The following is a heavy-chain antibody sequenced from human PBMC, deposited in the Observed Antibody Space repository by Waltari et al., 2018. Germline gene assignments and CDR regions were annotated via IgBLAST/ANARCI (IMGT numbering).Heavy chain of an antibody. CDR2: IYSSGTT. CDR1: GGSISGSY. D-gene: IGHD6-13*01. CDR3: ARDGAAATWADYYYMDV. Sequence: QVQLQESGSGLVKPSETLSLSCSVSGGSISGSYWSWIRQPPGKGLEWIGHIYSSGTTNSNPSLTGRVTISVDPPKNQFSLKLTSVTAADTAMYYCARDGAAATWADYYYMDVWGEGITVTVSS. J-gene: IGHJ6*03. V-gene: IGHV4-4*09.